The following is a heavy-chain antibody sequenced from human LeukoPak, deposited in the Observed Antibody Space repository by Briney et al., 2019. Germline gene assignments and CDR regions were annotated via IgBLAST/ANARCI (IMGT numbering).Heavy chain of an antibody. CDR2: IIPIFGIA. J-gene: IGHJ5*02. Sequence: SVKVSCKASGGTFSSYAISWVRRAPGQGLEWMGRIIPIFGIANYAQKFQDRVTITADKSTSTAYMELSSLRSEDTAVYYCARVDSHTDPWGQGTPVTVSS. CDR1: GGTFSSYA. CDR3: ARVDSHTDP. V-gene: IGHV1-69*04. D-gene: IGHD2-21*01.